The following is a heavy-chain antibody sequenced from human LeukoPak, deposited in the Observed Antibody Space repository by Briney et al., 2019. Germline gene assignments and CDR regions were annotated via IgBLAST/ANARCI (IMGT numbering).Heavy chain of an antibody. V-gene: IGHV3-23*01. CDR2: TSGSGGST. CDR3: ARVKVGITYWFDP. D-gene: IGHD1-26*01. Sequence: GGSLRLSCAASGFTFSSYAMSWVRQAPGKGLEWVSGTSGSGGSTYYAGSVKGRFTISRDDSKNTVYLQMNSLRVEDTAVYYCARVKVGITYWFDPWGQGTLVTVSS. J-gene: IGHJ5*02. CDR1: GFTFSSYA.